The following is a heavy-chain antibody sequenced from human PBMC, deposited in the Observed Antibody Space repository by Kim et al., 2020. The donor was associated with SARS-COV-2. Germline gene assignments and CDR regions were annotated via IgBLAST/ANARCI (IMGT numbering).Heavy chain of an antibody. CDR3: ATNLAAAGVV. CDR2: DKT. J-gene: IGHJ4*02. Sequence: DKTYYVESVKGRLPISRDNAKHTLYLQMSVLRVEETAVYYGATNLAAAGVVWGQGTLVTVSS. V-gene: IGHV3-66*01. D-gene: IGHD6-13*01.